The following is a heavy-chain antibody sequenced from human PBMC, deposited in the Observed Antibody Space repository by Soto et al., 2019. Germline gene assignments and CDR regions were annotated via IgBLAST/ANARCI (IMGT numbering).Heavy chain of an antibody. V-gene: IGHV1-18*01. J-gene: IGHJ6*03. Sequence: QVQLVQSGAEVKKPGASVKVSCKASGYTFTSYGISWVRQAPGQGLEWMGWISAYNGNTNYAQKLQGRVTMTTDTSTSTAYMELRSLISDDTAVYYCARAQGVVWWFGGSYYYYYMDVWGKGTTVTVSS. CDR1: GYTFTSYG. CDR2: ISAYNGNT. D-gene: IGHD3-10*01. CDR3: ARAQGVVWWFGGSYYYYYMDV.